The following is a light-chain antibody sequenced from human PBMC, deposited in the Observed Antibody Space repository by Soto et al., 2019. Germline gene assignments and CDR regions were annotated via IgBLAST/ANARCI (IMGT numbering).Light chain of an antibody. CDR1: QTISSW. J-gene: IGKJ1*01. Sequence: DIQLTQSPSTLSASVGDRVTITCRASQTISSWLAWYQQKPGKAPKLLIYKASTLKSGVPSRFRGSGSGTECTLTISRLQPDDFETYYCQHYNSYSEAFGQGTKVDIK. CDR2: KAS. V-gene: IGKV1-5*03. CDR3: QHYNSYSEA.